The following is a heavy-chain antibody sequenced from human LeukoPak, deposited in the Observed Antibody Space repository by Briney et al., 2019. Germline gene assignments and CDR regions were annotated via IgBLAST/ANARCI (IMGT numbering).Heavy chain of an antibody. V-gene: IGHV3-64D*09. J-gene: IGHJ4*02. CDR3: VKAILFGSVSYYAD. CDR2: VSSDGGNT. Sequence: GGSLTLSCSVSGFTFSNFPMHWVRQAPGKGLEYVSAVSSDGGNTYYADSVRGRFTISRDNSKNTLSLQMGSLRAKDTAVYYCVKAILFGSVSYYADWGQGTLVTVSS. CDR1: GFTFSNFP. D-gene: IGHD3-22*01.